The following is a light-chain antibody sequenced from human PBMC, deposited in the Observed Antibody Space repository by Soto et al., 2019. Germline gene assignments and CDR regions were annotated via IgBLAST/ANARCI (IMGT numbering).Light chain of an antibody. CDR3: QQSYNTPRT. J-gene: IGKJ4*01. CDR2: DTS. CDR1: QSIISY. V-gene: IGKV1-39*01. Sequence: DIQMTQSPSSLSASVGDRVTITCRASQSIISYLNWYQQKAGKAPKLLIYDTSRLQSGVPSRFSGSGSGTDVTLTISSLQPEDFAAYDCQQSYNTPRTFGGGTTVEIK.